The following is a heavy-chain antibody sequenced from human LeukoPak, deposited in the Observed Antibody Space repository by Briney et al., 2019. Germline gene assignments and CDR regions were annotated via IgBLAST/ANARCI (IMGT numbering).Heavy chain of an antibody. V-gene: IGHV3-23*01. CDR3: ARRGSVDTPMSNWEWWY. CDR1: GFTFSSYA. D-gene: IGHD5-18*01. J-gene: IGHJ4*02. CDR2: ITTSGSI. Sequence: PGGSLRLSCAASGFTFSSYAMTWVRQAPGKGLEWVSSITTSGSIYYADSVKGRFTISRDNSKTTLYLQMNSLRAEDTAVYYCARRGSVDTPMSNWEWWYWGQGTLVTVSS.